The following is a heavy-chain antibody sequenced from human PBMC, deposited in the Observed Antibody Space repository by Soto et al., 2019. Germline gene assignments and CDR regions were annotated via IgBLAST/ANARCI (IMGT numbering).Heavy chain of an antibody. V-gene: IGHV4-39*01. J-gene: IGHJ4*02. CDR1: GGSISSSSYY. D-gene: IGHD6-13*01. Sequence: QLQLQESGPGLVKPSETLSLTCTVSGGSISSSSYYWGWIRQPPGKGLEWIGSIYYSGSTYYNPSLKSRVTISVDTSKNQFSLKLSSVTAADTAVYYCASPDLRRTFIAAADQSSPFDYWGQGTLVTVSS. CDR3: ASPDLRRTFIAAADQSSPFDY. CDR2: IYYSGST.